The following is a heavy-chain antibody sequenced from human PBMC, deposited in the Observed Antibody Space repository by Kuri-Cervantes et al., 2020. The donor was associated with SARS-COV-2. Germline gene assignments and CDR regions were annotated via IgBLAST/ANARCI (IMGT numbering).Heavy chain of an antibody. CDR2: IIPILGIA. CDR3: ARGPFYGSGSSFLDY. V-gene: IGHV1-69*10. D-gene: IGHD3-10*01. J-gene: IGHJ4*02. CDR1: GGTFSSYA. Sequence: SVKVSCKASGGTFSSYAISWVRQAPGQGLEWMGGIIPILGIANDAQKFQGRVTITADKSTSTAYMELSSLRSEDTAVYYCARGPFYGSGSSFLDYWGQGTLVTVSS.